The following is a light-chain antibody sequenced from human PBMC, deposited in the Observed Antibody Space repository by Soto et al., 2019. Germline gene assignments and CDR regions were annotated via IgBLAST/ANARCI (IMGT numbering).Light chain of an antibody. Sequence: QSVLTQPPSVSGAPGQRVTISCTGSSSNIGAGYDVHWYQQLPGTAPKLLIYGNSNRPSGVPDRFSGSKSGTSASLAITGLQAEDEPDYYCQSYASSLSGVVFGGGTKVTVL. V-gene: IGLV1-40*01. CDR1: SSNIGAGYD. CDR3: QSYASSLSGVV. CDR2: GNS. J-gene: IGLJ2*01.